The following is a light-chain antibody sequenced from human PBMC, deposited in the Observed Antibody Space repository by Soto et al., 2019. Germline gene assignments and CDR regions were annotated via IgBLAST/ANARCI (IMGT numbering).Light chain of an antibody. Sequence: EIVLTQSPGTLSLSPGERGTLSCWASQSVSGNDLAWYQQKPGQAPRLLIYGASSRATGIPDRFSGNGSGTDFTLTISRLEPDDFAVYYCQQCVRSPYTFGQGTKLEIK. V-gene: IGKV3-20*01. J-gene: IGKJ2*01. CDR3: QQCVRSPYT. CDR1: QSVSGND. CDR2: GAS.